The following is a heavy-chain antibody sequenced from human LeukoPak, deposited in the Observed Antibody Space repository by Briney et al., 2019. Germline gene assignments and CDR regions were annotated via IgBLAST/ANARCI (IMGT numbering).Heavy chain of an antibody. J-gene: IGHJ4*02. CDR2: FYYSGST. CDR1: GGSVNSDSYY. V-gene: IGHV4-61*01. Sequence: SETLSLTCTVSGGSVNSDSYYWSWIRQPPGKGLEYIGYFYYSGSTNYNPSLKSRVIISVATSMNQFSLKLSSVTAADTAVYYCARLYCTRTSCYVDYWGQGTLVTVSS. CDR3: ARLYCTRTSCYVDY. D-gene: IGHD2-2*01.